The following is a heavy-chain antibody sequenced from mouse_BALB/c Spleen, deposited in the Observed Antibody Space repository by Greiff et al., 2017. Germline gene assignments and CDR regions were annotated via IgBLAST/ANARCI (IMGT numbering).Heavy chain of an antibody. J-gene: IGHJ2*01. CDR2: INPYNDGT. CDR3: ARGGNYYFDY. Sequence: EVQLQQSGPELVKPGASVKISCKASGYTFTSYVLHWVKQKLGQGLEWIGYINPYNDGTKYNEKFKGKATLTSDKSSSTAYMELSSLTSEDSAVYYCARGGNYYFDYWGQGTTLTVSS. CDR1: GYTFTSYV. D-gene: IGHD2-1*01. V-gene: IGHV1-14*01.